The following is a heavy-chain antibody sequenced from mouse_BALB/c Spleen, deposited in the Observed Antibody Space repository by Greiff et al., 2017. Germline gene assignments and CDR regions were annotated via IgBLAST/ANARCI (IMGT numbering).Heavy chain of an antibody. Sequence: VQLQQSGAELVRPGSSVKISCKASGYAFSSYWMNWVKQRPGQGLEWIGQIYPGDGDTNYNGKFKGKATLTADKSSSTAYMQLSSLTSEDSAVYFCARDGYYDWYFDVWGAGTTVTVSS. CDR2: IYPGDGDT. CDR1: GYAFSSYW. CDR3: ARDGYYDWYFDV. D-gene: IGHD2-3*01. J-gene: IGHJ1*01. V-gene: IGHV1-80*01.